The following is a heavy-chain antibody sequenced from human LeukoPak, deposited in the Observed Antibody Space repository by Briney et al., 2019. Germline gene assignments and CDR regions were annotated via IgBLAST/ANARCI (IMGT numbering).Heavy chain of an antibody. CDR2: ISGSGGST. CDR1: GFTFSTYG. V-gene: IGHV3-23*01. D-gene: IGHD3-3*01. CDR3: AKESLAWSGYLDY. Sequence: PGGSLRLSCVASGFTFSTYGMHWDRQAPGKGLEWVSAISGSGGSTYYADSVKGRFTISRDNSKNTLYLQMNSLRAEDTAVYYCAKESLAWSGYLDYWGQGTLVTVSS. J-gene: IGHJ4*02.